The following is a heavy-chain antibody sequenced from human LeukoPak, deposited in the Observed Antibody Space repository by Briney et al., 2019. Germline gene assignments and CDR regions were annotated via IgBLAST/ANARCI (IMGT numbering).Heavy chain of an antibody. J-gene: IGHJ3*02. CDR3: AKDKSVVTATHDAFDI. Sequence: GGSLRLSCAASGFPFSSYGMHWVRQAPGKGLEWVAFISYDGSNKYYADSVKGRFTISRDNSKNTLYLQMNSLRAEDTAVYYCAKDKSVVTATHDAFDIWGRGTMVTVSS. CDR1: GFPFSSYG. D-gene: IGHD2-21*02. CDR2: ISYDGSNK. V-gene: IGHV3-30*18.